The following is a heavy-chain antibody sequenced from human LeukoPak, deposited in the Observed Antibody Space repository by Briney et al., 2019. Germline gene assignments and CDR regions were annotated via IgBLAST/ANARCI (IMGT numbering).Heavy chain of an antibody. CDR1: GFPFSRYW. Sequence: GGSLRLSCAASGFPFSRYWLSWVRQAPGKGLEWVANIKQDGSEKYYVDSVKGRFTISRDNAKNSLYLQMNSLRAEDTAVYYCARLDRYYYYYGMDVWGQGTTVTVSS. CDR3: ARLDRYYYYYGMDV. D-gene: IGHD2-2*03. CDR2: IKQDGSEK. V-gene: IGHV3-7*02. J-gene: IGHJ6*02.